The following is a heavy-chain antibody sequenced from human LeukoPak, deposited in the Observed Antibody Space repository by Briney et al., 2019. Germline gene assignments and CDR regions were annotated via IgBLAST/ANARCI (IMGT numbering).Heavy chain of an antibody. D-gene: IGHD4-17*01. CDR2: IYYSGST. V-gene: IGHV4-39*07. CDR3: AKEAGGHDYGEAFDI. J-gene: IGHJ3*02. Sequence: PSETLSLTCTVSGGSISSSSYYWGWIRQPPGKGLEWIGSIYYSGSTYYNPSLKSRVTISVDRSKNQFFLKLSSVTAADTAVYYCAKEAGGHDYGEAFDIWGQGTMVTVSS. CDR1: GGSISSSSYY.